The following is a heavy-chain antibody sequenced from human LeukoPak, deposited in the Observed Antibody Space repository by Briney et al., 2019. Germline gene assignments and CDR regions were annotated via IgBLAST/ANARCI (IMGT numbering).Heavy chain of an antibody. V-gene: IGHV3-73*01. J-gene: IGHJ4*02. CDR1: GFTFSGSV. CDR3: TRHVSHQSSGWYYFDS. D-gene: IGHD6-19*01. Sequence: GGSLRLSCAASGFTFSGSVIHWVRRASGKGLEWVGRIRSKTNDYATTYAASVKGRFTISRDDSMNTAYLQMNSLKTEDTAVYYCTRHVSHQSSGWYYFDSWGQGALVTVSS. CDR2: IRSKTNDYAT.